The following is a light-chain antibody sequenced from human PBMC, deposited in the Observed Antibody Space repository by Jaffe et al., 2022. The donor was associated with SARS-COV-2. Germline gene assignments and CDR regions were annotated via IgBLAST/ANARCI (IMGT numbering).Light chain of an antibody. CDR2: KDF. J-gene: IGLJ3*02. Sequence: SYELTQPPSVSVSPGQTARIACSGDTLLNQHAYWYQQKAGQAPVLIIYKDFERPSGIPERFSGSSSGTTVTLTISGVQAEDEADYYCQSADASGWVFGGGTKLTVL. CDR3: QSADASGWV. CDR1: TLLNQH. V-gene: IGLV3-25*03.